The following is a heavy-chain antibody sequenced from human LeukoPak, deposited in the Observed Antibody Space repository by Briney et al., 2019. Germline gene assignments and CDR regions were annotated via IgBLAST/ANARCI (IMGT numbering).Heavy chain of an antibody. CDR2: ISAYNGNT. CDR1: GYTFTSYG. CDR3: ARGMSDYGGNSDHDAFDI. D-gene: IGHD4-23*01. V-gene: IGHV1-18*01. J-gene: IGHJ3*02. Sequence: ASVKVSCKASGYTFTSYGISWVRQAPGQGLEWMGWISAYNGNTNYAQKLQGRVTMTTDTSTSTAYMELRSLGSDDTAVYYCARGMSDYGGNSDHDAFDIWGQGTMVTVSS.